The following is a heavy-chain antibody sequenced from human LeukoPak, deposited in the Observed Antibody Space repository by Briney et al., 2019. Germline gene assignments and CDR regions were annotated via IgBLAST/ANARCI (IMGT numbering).Heavy chain of an antibody. J-gene: IGHJ4*02. CDR2: IRYDGSNK. D-gene: IGHD3-9*01. CDR1: GFTFSSYG. Sequence: QPGGSLRLSCAASGFTFSSYGMHWVRQPPGKGLEWVAFIRYDGSNKYYADSVKGRFTTSRDNSKNTLYLQMNSLRAEDTAVYYCANPETKDVLRYFDWPSGTFDYWGQGTLVTVSS. CDR3: ANPETKDVLRYFDWPSGTFDY. V-gene: IGHV3-30*02.